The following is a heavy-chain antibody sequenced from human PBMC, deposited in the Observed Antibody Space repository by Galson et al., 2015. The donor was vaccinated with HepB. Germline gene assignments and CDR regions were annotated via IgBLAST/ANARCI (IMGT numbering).Heavy chain of an antibody. CDR3: ARGTAGIAVAPDY. CDR1: GFTFSSYS. V-gene: IGHV3-48*02. Sequence: SLRLSCAASGFTFSSYSMNWVRQAPGKGLEWVSYISSSSSTIYYADSVKGRFTISRDNAKNSLYLQMNSLRDEDTAVYYCARGTAGIAVAPDYWGQGTLVTVSS. CDR2: ISSSSSTI. J-gene: IGHJ4*02. D-gene: IGHD6-19*01.